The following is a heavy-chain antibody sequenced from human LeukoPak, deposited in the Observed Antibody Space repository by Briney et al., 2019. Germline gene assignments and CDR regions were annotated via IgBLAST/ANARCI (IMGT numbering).Heavy chain of an antibody. CDR2: FQRDGHT. V-gene: IGHV3-53*01. CDR3: ARVNYDKTGEAFDI. Sequence: GGSLRLSCAASGFIVSSSYMSWVRQTPGKGLEWVSTFQRDGHTAYADSVKGRFTISRDVSENRIYLQMNSLRVEDTAVYYCARVNYDKTGEAFDIWGQGTMVTVSS. D-gene: IGHD3-22*01. CDR1: GFIVSSSY. J-gene: IGHJ3*02.